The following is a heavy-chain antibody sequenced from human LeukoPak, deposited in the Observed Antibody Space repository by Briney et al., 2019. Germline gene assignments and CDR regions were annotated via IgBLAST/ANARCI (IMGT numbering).Heavy chain of an antibody. CDR2: INHSGST. CDR1: GESFSGYY. D-gene: IGHD3-10*01. CDR3: ARDGLFGGLWFGARHDWFDP. V-gene: IGHV4-34*01. Sequence: PSETLSLTCAGYGESFSGYYWSWIRQPPGKGLEWIGEINHSGSTNYNPSLKSRVTISVDKSKNQFSLKLSSVTAADTAVYYCARDGLFGGLWFGARHDWFDPWGQGTLVTVSS. J-gene: IGHJ5*02.